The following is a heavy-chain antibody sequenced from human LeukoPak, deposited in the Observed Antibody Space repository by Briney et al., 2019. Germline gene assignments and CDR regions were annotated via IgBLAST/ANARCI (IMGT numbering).Heavy chain of an antibody. V-gene: IGHV3-30*18. Sequence: GGSLRLSCAASGFTFSNSGIHWVRQAPGKGLEYVAVISYDGRNKYYADSVKGRFTISRDNSKNTLYLQMNSLRAEDTAVYYCAELGITMIGGVWGKGTTVTISS. CDR3: AELGITMIGGV. CDR2: ISYDGRNK. J-gene: IGHJ6*04. CDR1: GFTFSNSG. D-gene: IGHD3-10*02.